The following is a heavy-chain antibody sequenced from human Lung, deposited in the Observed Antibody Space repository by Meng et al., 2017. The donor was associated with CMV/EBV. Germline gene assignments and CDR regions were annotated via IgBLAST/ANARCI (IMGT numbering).Heavy chain of an antibody. V-gene: IGHV4-4*02. CDR1: GDSIISANW. CDR2: MSHSGSS. D-gene: IGHD2-21*01. Sequence: SETLSLXCVVSGDSIISANWWSWVRQPPGKGLEWIGEMSHSGSSNYDPSLKSRVSISIDKSKNHFSLNLISVTAADTAVYYCARHMALAGSRGFDSSGQGXLVTVSS. J-gene: IGHJ4*02. CDR3: ARHMALAGSRGFDS.